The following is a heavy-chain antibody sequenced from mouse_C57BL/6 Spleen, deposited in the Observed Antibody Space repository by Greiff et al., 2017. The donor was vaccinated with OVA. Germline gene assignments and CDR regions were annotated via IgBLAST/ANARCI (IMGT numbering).Heavy chain of an antibody. CDR2: ISSGGSYT. Sequence: EVQRVESGGDLVKPGGSLKLSCAASGFTFSSYGMSWVRQTPDKRLEWVATISSGGSYTYYPDSVKGRFTISRDNAKNTLYLQMSSLKSEDTAMYYCARRVRDYAWFAYWGQGTLVTVSA. V-gene: IGHV5-6*01. CDR1: GFTFSSYG. J-gene: IGHJ3*01. D-gene: IGHD2-4*01. CDR3: ARRVRDYAWFAY.